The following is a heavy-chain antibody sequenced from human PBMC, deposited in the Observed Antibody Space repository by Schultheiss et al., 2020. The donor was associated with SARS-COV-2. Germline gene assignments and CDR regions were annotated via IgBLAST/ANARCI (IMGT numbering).Heavy chain of an antibody. CDR2: IYYSGST. CDR3: ARSPFLAAAHDNWFDP. CDR1: GGSISSSSYY. V-gene: IGHV4-61*05. D-gene: IGHD6-25*01. Sequence: SQTLSLTCTVSGGSISSSSYYWSWIRQPPGKGLEWIGYIYYSGSTNYNPSLKSRVTISIDTSKNQFSLNLRSVTAADTAVYYCARSPFLAAAHDNWFDPWGQGTLVTSPQ. J-gene: IGHJ5*02.